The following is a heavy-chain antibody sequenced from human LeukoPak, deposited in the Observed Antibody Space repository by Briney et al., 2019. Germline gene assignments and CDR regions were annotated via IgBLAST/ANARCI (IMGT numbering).Heavy chain of an antibody. CDR1: GFTFSSYS. D-gene: IGHD6-6*01. Sequence: PGGSLRLSCAASGFTFSSYSMNWVRQAPAQGLEWVSYISRSSPTTIYYADSVKGRFTISRDNAKNSLYLQMNSLRDEDTAVYYCARDWEQLSDWGQGTLVTVSS. CDR3: ARDWEQLSD. J-gene: IGHJ4*02. V-gene: IGHV3-48*02. CDR2: ISRSSPTTI.